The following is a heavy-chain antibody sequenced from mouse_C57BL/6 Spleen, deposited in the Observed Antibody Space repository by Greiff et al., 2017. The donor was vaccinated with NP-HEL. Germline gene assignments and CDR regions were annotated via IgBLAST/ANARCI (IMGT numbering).Heavy chain of an antibody. CDR3: TTWVLLKYFDV. J-gene: IGHJ1*03. D-gene: IGHD2-12*01. CDR2: IDPENGDT. V-gene: IGHV14-4*01. Sequence: EVKLVESGAELVRPGASVKLSCTASGFNIKDDYMHWVKQRPEQGLEWIGWIDPENGDTEYASKFQGKATITADTSSNTAYLQLSSLTSEDTAVYYCTTWVLLKYFDVWGTGTTVTVSS. CDR1: GFNIKDDY.